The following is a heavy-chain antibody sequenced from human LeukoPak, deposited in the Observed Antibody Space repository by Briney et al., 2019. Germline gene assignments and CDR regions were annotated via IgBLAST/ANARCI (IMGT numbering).Heavy chain of an antibody. Sequence: GASVKVSCKASGYTFTSYYMHWVRQAPGQGLEWVGMINPSGGSTSYAQKFQGRVIMTRDTSTSTVYMELSSLRSEDTAVYYCARNHLLEPAAMPPSSYYYYYYMDVWGKGTTVTVSS. J-gene: IGHJ6*03. CDR2: INPSGGST. D-gene: IGHD2-2*01. CDR1: GYTFTSYY. CDR3: ARNHLLEPAAMPPSSYYYYYYMDV. V-gene: IGHV1-46*01.